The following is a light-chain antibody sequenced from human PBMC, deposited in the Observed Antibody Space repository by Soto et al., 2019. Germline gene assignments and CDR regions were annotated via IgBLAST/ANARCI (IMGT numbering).Light chain of an antibody. J-gene: IGLJ2*01. Sequence: SSELTQPPSVSVAPGKTARITCGGNNIGSQSVHWYQQKPGQAPVLVIYYDSDRPSGIPERFSGSNSGNTATLIISRVEAGDEADYYCQVWDTSSDHPVVFGGGTKLTVL. CDR1: NIGSQS. CDR3: QVWDTSSDHPVV. CDR2: YDS. V-gene: IGLV3-21*04.